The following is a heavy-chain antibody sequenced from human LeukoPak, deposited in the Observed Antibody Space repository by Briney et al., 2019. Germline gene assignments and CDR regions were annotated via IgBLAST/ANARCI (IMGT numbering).Heavy chain of an antibody. CDR3: AKDVNCYGSSDYPIFQH. CDR2: ISSSSSYI. V-gene: IGHV3-21*04. Sequence: TGGSLRLSCAASGFTFSSYSMNWVRQAPGKGLEWVSSISSSSSYIYYADSVKGRFTISRDNSKNTLYLQMNSLRAEDTAVYYCAKDVNCYGSSDYPIFQHWGQGTLVTVSS. J-gene: IGHJ1*01. D-gene: IGHD3-22*01. CDR1: GFTFSSYS.